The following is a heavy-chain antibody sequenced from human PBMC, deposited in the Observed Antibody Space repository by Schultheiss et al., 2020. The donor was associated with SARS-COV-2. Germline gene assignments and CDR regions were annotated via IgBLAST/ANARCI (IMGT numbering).Heavy chain of an antibody. CDR3: ARVPRRTYHRNAQRPNNWFDP. CDR1: ASTFTGYY. V-gene: IGHV1-2*06. Sequence: ASVKVSCKASASTFTGYYIHWVRQAPGQGLEWMGRINPNSGGTNYAQKFQGRVTMTRNTSISTAYMELSSLRSEDTAVYYCARVPRRTYHRNAQRPNNWFDPWGQGTLVTVSS. J-gene: IGHJ5*02. CDR2: INPNSGGT. D-gene: IGHD1-1*01.